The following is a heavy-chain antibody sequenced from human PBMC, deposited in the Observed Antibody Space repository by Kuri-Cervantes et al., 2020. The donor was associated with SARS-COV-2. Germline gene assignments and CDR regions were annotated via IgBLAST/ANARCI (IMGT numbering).Heavy chain of an antibody. J-gene: IGHJ6*02. CDR2: MNPNSGNT. CDR1: GGTFSSYA. CDR3: ARGEVVGYYYGMDV. Sequence: ASVKVSCKASGGTFSSYAISWVRQATGQGLEWMGWMNPNSGNTGYAQKFQGRVTMTRNTSISTAYMELSSLRSEDTAVYYCARGEVVGYYYGMDVWGQGTTVTVSS. V-gene: IGHV1-8*02. D-gene: IGHD2-15*01.